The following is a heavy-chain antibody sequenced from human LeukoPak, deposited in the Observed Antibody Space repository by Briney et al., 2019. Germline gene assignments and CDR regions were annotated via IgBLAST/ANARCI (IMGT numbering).Heavy chain of an antibody. J-gene: IGHJ5*02. D-gene: IGHD3-3*01. Sequence: SETLSLTCAVYGGSFSGYYWSWIRQPPGKGLEWIGEINHSGSTNYNPSLKSRVTISVDTSKNQFSLKLSSVTAADTAVYYCARSPIFGVVINYNWLDPWGQGTLVTVSS. V-gene: IGHV4-34*01. CDR3: ARSPIFGVVINYNWLDP. CDR1: GGSFSGYY. CDR2: INHSGST.